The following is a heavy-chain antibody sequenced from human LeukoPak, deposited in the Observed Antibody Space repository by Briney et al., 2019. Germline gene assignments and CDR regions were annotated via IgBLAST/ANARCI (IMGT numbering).Heavy chain of an antibody. Sequence: PGGSLRLSCAASGFTFSSYGMHWVRRAPGKGLEWVAFIRYDGSNKYYADSVKGRFTISRDNSKNTLYLQMNSLRAEDTAVYYCASQTIAACDYWGQGTLVTVSS. D-gene: IGHD6-6*01. V-gene: IGHV3-30*02. J-gene: IGHJ4*02. CDR1: GFTFSSYG. CDR3: ASQTIAACDY. CDR2: IRYDGSNK.